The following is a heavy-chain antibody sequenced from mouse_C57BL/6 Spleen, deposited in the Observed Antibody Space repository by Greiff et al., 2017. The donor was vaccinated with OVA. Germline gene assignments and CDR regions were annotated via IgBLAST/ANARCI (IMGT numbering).Heavy chain of an antibody. V-gene: IGHV1-54*01. D-gene: IGHD2-1*01. Sequence: VQLQESGAELVRPGTSVKVSCKASGYAFTNYLIEWVKQRPGQGLEWIGVINPGSGGTNYNEKFKGKATLTADKSSSTAYMQLSSLTSEDSAVYFCARLDGNYEGDYWGQGTTLTVSS. CDR3: ARLDGNYEGDY. CDR1: GYAFTNYL. J-gene: IGHJ2*01. CDR2: INPGSGGT.